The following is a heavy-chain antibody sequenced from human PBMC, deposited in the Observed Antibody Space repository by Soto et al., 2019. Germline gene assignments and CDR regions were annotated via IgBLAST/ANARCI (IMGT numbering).Heavy chain of an antibody. CDR2: IDPSDSYS. Sequence: GESLKISCKGSGYRFPNYWITWVRQMPGKGLEWMGRIDPSDSYSDYSPSFQGHVSVSVDESINTAYLQWNSLKASDTAMYYCARLRKIPMLTTAGCFDIWGQGTLVTV. J-gene: IGHJ3*02. CDR1: GYRFPNYW. D-gene: IGHD2-21*02. V-gene: IGHV5-10-1*01. CDR3: ARLRKIPMLTTAGCFDI.